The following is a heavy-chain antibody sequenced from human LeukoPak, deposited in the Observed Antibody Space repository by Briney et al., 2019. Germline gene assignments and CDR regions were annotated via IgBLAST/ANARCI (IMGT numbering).Heavy chain of an antibody. Sequence: PSETLSLTCAVYSGSFGGYYWTWIRQPPGKGLEWIAEITHSGRTTFNPSLESRVTISIDTSKNQFSLKLKSVTAADTAVYYCARGLTITVAGSGLVSSFDMWGRGTMVTVSS. V-gene: IGHV4-34*01. J-gene: IGHJ3*02. CDR3: ARGLTITVAGSGLVSSFDM. CDR1: SGSFGGYY. D-gene: IGHD6-19*01. CDR2: ITHSGRT.